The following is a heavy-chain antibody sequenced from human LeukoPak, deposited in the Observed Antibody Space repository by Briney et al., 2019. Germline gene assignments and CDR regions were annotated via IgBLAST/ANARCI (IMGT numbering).Heavy chain of an antibody. CDR2: INQDGSEI. J-gene: IGHJ2*01. V-gene: IGHV3-7*01. CDR3: ARDQGSMIVVRTTKWYFDL. CDR1: GFTFSNYW. Sequence: PGGSLRLSGAASGFTFSNYWISWVRQAPGKGLEWLANINQDGSEIYYVDSVKGRFTISRDNGKNSLYLQINSLRADDTAVYYCARDQGSMIVVRTTKWYFDLGGRGTLVTVSS. D-gene: IGHD3-22*01.